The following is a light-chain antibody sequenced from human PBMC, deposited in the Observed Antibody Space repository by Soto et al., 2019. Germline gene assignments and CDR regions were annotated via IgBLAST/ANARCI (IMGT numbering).Light chain of an antibody. CDR3: KHFSDSLLYI. CDR1: QVINNY. Sequence: DIQLTQSPSFLSASVGDRVTITCRASQVINNYLAWYQQKPGRAHKLLIYAASTLPIEVPSRFSGSGSGTEFTLKINSLQPEDFSLYYCKHFSDSLLYIFGQGTRLDTK. CDR2: AAS. V-gene: IGKV1-9*01. J-gene: IGKJ2*01.